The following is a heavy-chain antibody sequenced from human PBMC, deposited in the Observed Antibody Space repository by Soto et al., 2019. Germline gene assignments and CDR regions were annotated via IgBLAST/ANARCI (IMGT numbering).Heavy chain of an antibody. D-gene: IGHD4-17*01. J-gene: IGHJ5*02. CDR2: INHNGNS. CDR1: GGSFSAYY. Sequence: SETLSLTCAASGGSFSAYYWSWIRQPPGRGLEWIGEINHNGNSNYNPSLESRVTISVDTSKNQFSLKVRSVTVADTAVYYCARETYGDYVGYFDPWGQGIQVTVSS. CDR3: ARETYGDYVGYFDP. V-gene: IGHV4-34*01.